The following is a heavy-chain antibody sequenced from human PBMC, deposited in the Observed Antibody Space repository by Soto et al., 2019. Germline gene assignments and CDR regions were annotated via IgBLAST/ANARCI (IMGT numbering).Heavy chain of an antibody. V-gene: IGHV1-69*08. CDR2: TIPILNVA. J-gene: IGHJ4*02. D-gene: IGHD5-12*01. Sequence: QVQLVQSGAEVKKPGSSVKVSCKASGGTFSTSTFTWVRQAPGQGLEWMGRTIPILNVADYAQDFQGRVTITADKSTRTAYMELTSLTSKDTAVYYCARDLTIGSTYSGYDAIDSWGQGTLVTVSS. CDR1: GGTFSTST. CDR3: ARDLTIGSTYSGYDAIDS.